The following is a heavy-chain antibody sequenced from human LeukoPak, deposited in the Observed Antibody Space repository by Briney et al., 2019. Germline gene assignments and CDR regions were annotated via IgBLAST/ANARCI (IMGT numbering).Heavy chain of an antibody. CDR1: GFTFRTYA. D-gene: IGHD5-24*01. J-gene: IGHJ4*02. Sequence: GGSLRLSCAASGFTFRTYAMNWVRQAPGKGLEWVAVISYDGSNKYYADSVKGRFTISRDNSKNTLYLQMNSLRAEDTAVYYCARGGGLGRRDGNNDFWGKGALVTVS. CDR3: ARGGGLGRRDGNNDF. CDR2: ISYDGSNK. V-gene: IGHV3-30*04.